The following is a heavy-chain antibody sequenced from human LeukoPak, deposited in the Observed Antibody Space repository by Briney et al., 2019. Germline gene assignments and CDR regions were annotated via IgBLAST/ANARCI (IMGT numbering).Heavy chain of an antibody. J-gene: IGHJ4*02. CDR3: AKDILTTMVRDYNFDY. D-gene: IGHD3-10*01. Sequence: RTGGSLRLSCAASGFTFSSYGMSWVRQAPGKGLEWVSAISGSGGSTYYADSVKGRFTISRDNSKNTLYLQMNSLRAEDTAVYYCAKDILTTMVRDYNFDYWGQGTLVTVSS. V-gene: IGHV3-23*01. CDR2: ISGSGGST. CDR1: GFTFSSYG.